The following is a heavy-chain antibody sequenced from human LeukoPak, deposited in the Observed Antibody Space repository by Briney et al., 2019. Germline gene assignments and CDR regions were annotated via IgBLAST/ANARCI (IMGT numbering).Heavy chain of an antibody. CDR3: ARSPGLDTAVVNRP. CDR2: INPNSGGT. Sequence: ASVKVSCKTSGYTFTVYYIHWVRQAPGQGREWMGWINPNSGGTNYAQNFQGRVTMTRDTSINTAYMELGRLRSDDTAVYYCARSPGLDTAVVNRPWGQGTLITVSS. J-gene: IGHJ5*02. V-gene: IGHV1-2*02. D-gene: IGHD5-18*01. CDR1: GYTFTVYY.